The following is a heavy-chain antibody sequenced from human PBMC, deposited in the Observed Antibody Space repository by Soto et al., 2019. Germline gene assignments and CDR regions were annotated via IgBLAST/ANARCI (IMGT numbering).Heavy chain of an antibody. CDR2: IYYSGST. CDR1: GGSISSYY. CDR3: ARERIGVINAGTKGSDAFDI. V-gene: IGHV4-59*01. Sequence: SETLSLTCTVSGGSISSYYWSWIRQPPGKGLEWIGYIYYSGSTNYNPSLKSRVTISVDTSKNQFSLKLSSVTAADTAVYYCARERIGVINAGTKGSDAFDIWGQGTMVTVSS. J-gene: IGHJ3*02. D-gene: IGHD6-13*01.